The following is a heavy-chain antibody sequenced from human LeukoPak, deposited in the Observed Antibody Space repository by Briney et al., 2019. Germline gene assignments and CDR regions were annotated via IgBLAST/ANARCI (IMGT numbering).Heavy chain of an antibody. D-gene: IGHD2-2*01. Sequence: GGSLRLSCPASGFTFSNYAMSWVRQAPGKGLEWVSSITNSGDRTYYADAVRGQFTISRDNSKSTLFLQMRSLRVEDTAIYYCAKDGDWRPAADWGQGTLVIVSS. V-gene: IGHV3-23*01. CDR3: AKDGDWRPAAD. CDR1: GFTFSNYA. J-gene: IGHJ4*02. CDR2: ITNSGDRT.